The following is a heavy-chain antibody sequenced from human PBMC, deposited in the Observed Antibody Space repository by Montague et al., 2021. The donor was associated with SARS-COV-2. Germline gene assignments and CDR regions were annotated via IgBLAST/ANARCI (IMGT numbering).Heavy chain of an antibody. V-gene: IGHV3-30*04. J-gene: IGHJ4*02. Sequence: SLRLSCAASGFTFSSHPMHWVRQAPGNGLEWVAVISFDGSSKCYVDSMKGRLTISRDNSKNTLFLQMNSLRVEDTAVYYCARGRQWLVLGQVDYWGQGTLVTVSS. CDR2: ISFDGSSK. CDR3: ARGRQWLVLGQVDY. D-gene: IGHD3-22*01. CDR1: GFTFSSHP.